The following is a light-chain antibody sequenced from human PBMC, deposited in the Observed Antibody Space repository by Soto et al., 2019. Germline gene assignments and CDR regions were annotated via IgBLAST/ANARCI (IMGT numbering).Light chain of an antibody. CDR1: SSDVGSYNL. Sequence: QSALTQPASVSGSPGQSITISCTGTSSDVGSYNLVSWYQQHPGKAPKLMIYEGIKRPSGVSNRFSGSKSGNTASLTISGLQSEDEADYYCCSYAGSRVPVVFGGGTKLTVL. CDR3: CSYAGSRVPVV. J-gene: IGLJ2*01. V-gene: IGLV2-23*01. CDR2: EGI.